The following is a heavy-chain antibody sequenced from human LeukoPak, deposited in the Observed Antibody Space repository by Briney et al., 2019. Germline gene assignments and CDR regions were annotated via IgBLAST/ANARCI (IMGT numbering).Heavy chain of an antibody. D-gene: IGHD3-10*01. CDR2: INHSGST. J-gene: IGHJ4*02. V-gene: IGHV4-34*01. CDR1: GGSFSGYY. CDR3: ARRRDRRPFDY. Sequence: SETLSLTCAVYGGSFSGYYWSWIRQPPGKGLEWIGEINHSGSTNYNPSLKSRVTISVDTSKNQFSLKLSSVTAADTAVYYCARRRDRRPFDYWGQGTLVTVSS.